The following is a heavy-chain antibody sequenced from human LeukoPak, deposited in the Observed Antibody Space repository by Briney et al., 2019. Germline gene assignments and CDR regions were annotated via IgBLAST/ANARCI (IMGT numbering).Heavy chain of an antibody. V-gene: IGHV3-23*01. D-gene: IGHD1-26*01. CDR2: ISGSGGNT. Sequence: GGSLRLSCAASGFTFSSYAMSWVRQAPGKGLEWVSVISGSGGNTYYADSVKGRFTISRDNAKNSLYLQMNSLRAEDTALYYCARAWADPFDYWGQGTLVTVSS. CDR3: ARAWADPFDY. CDR1: GFTFSSYA. J-gene: IGHJ4*02.